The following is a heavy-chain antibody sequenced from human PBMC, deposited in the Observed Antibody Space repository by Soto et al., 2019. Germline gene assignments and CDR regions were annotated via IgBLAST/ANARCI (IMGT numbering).Heavy chain of an antibody. CDR1: GGSISSYY. J-gene: IGHJ6*02. Sequence: PSKTLSLTCTVSGGSISSYYWGWIRQPTGKGLEWIGYIYYSGSTNYNPSLKSRVTLTVDTPKNQSSPKLSSLTAADTAVYYSARDLVRGAGNYSPYCSYGKAVCG. D-gene: IGHD3-10*01. CDR2: IYYSGST. CDR3: ARDLVRGAGNYSPYCSYGKAV. V-gene: IGHV4-59*01.